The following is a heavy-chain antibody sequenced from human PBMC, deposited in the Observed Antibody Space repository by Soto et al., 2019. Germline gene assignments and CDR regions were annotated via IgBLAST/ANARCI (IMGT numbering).Heavy chain of an antibody. CDR1: GFTFSSYG. V-gene: IGHV3-23*01. J-gene: IGHJ5*02. D-gene: IGHD2-21*02. CDR2: ISGSGGST. Sequence: GGFLRLSCAASGFTFSSYGRSWVRQAPGKGLEWVSAISGSGGSTYYADSVKGRFTISRDNSKNTLYLQMNSLRAEDTAVYYCAKDIAYCGGDCSPTQFDPWGQGTLVTVSS. CDR3: AKDIAYCGGDCSPTQFDP.